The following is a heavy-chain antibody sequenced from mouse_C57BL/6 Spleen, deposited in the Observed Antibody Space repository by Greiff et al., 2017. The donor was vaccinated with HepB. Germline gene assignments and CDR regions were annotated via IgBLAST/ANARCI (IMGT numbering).Heavy chain of an antibody. V-gene: IGHV1-81*01. CDR3: ARYYGSSPAWFAY. CDR2: IYPRSGNT. J-gene: IGHJ3*01. CDR1: GYTFTSYG. Sequence: QVQLQQSGAELARPGASVKLSCKASGYTFTSYGISWVKQRTGQGLEWIGEIYPRSGNTYYNEKFKGKATLTADKPSSTAYMELRSLTSEDYAVYFCARYYGSSPAWFAYWGQGTLVTVSA. D-gene: IGHD1-1*01.